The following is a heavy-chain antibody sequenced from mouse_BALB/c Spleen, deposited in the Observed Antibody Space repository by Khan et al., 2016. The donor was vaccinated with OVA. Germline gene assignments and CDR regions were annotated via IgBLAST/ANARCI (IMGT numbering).Heavy chain of an antibody. CDR3: ARTEIHYYGSYAMDY. V-gene: IGHV14-3*02. CDR2: IDPEFGNT. J-gene: IGHJ4*01. D-gene: IGHD1-2*01. CDR1: GFNIKDTY. Sequence: VQLQQSGAELVKPGASVKLSCTASGFNIKDTYIHWVKQRPEQGLEWIGRIDPEFGNTKYDPKFQDKATIIAATSPNTAYLHLSSLTSEDTAVYFCARTEIHYYGSYAMDYWGQGTSVTVSS.